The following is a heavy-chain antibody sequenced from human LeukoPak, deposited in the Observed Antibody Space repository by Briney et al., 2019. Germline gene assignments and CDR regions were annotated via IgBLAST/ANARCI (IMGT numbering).Heavy chain of an antibody. V-gene: IGHV4-39*01. CDR3: ARIGSGWLRGDY. J-gene: IGHJ4*02. CDR2: IYYSGST. D-gene: IGHD6-19*01. Sequence: PSETLSLTCTVSGGSISSSSYYWGWIRQPPGKGLEWIGSIYYSGSTYYNPSLKSRVTISVDTSKNQFSLKLSSVTAADTAVYYCARIGSGWLRGDYWGQGTLVTVSS. CDR1: GGSISSSSYY.